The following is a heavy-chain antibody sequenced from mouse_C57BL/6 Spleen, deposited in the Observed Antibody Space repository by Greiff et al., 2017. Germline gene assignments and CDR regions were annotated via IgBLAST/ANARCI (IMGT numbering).Heavy chain of an antibody. CDR2: IDPENGDT. Sequence: EVQLQQSGAELVRPGASVKLSCTASGFNIKDDYMHWVKQRPEQGLEWIGWIDPENGDTEYASKFQGKATITADTSSNTAYLQLSSLTSEDTAVYYCTTPPGVYGYERFAYWGQGTLVTVSA. CDR3: TTPPGVYGYERFAY. V-gene: IGHV14-4*01. CDR1: GFNIKDDY. D-gene: IGHD2-2*01. J-gene: IGHJ3*01.